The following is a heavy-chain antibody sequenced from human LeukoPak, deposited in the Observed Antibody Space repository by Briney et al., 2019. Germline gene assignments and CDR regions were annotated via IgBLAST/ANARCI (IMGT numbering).Heavy chain of an antibody. CDR1: GGSISSGGYY. D-gene: IGHD4-17*01. CDR3: ARTRSDYDYSFDY. V-gene: IGHV4-31*03. Sequence: KPSETLSLTCTVSGGSISSGGYYWSWIRQHPGQGLEWIGYIYNSGITYYNPSLKSRVIISVDTSDHQFSLKLSSVTAADTAVYYCARTRSDYDYSFDYWGQGTLVTVSS. CDR2: IYNSGIT. J-gene: IGHJ4*02.